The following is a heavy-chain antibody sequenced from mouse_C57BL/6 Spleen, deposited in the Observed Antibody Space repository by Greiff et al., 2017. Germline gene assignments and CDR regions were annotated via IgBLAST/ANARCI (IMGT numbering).Heavy chain of an antibody. J-gene: IGHJ1*03. Sequence: QVQLQQSGPELVKPGASVKISCKASGYAFSSSWMNWVKQRPGKGLEWIGRIYPGDGDTNYNGKFKGKATLTADKSSSTAYMQLSSLTSEDSAVYYCARNYGNYDWYFDVWGTGTTVTVSS. V-gene: IGHV1-82*01. CDR2: IYPGDGDT. CDR1: GYAFSSSW. D-gene: IGHD2-1*01. CDR3: ARNYGNYDWYFDV.